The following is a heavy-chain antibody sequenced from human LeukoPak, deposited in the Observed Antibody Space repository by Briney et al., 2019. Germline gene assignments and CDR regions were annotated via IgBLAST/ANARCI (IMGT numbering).Heavy chain of an antibody. CDR3: ARGQRTFDY. V-gene: IGHV3-64*01. CDR1: GFTFSSYA. D-gene: IGHD6-25*01. Sequence: QPGGSLRLSCAASGFTFSSYAMHWVRQAPGKGLEYVSGISSDGGSTYYSNSVKGRFTISRDNAKNSLYLQMNSLRAEDTAVYYCARGQRTFDYWGQGTLVTVSS. CDR2: ISSDGGST. J-gene: IGHJ4*02.